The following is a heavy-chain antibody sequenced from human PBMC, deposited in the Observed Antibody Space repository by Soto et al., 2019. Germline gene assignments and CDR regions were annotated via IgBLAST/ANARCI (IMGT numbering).Heavy chain of an antibody. V-gene: IGHV6-1*01. CDR3: ARTTQGGVVTGIWDYYYGMDV. D-gene: IGHD2-21*02. CDR1: GDSVSRYSAA. J-gene: IGHJ6*02. Sequence: PSQTLSLTCAISGDSVSRYSAAWHWIRQSPSRGLEWLGRTYYRSKWYNDYAVSVNSRITIIPDTSENQFSLHLSSVTPEDTAVYYCARTTQGGVVTGIWDYYYGMDVWGQGTTVTVS. CDR2: TYYRSKWYN.